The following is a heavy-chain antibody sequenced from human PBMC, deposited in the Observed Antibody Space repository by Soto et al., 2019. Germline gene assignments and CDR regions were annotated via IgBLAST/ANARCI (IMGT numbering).Heavy chain of an antibody. Sequence: QVQLVQSGAEVKKPGSSVKVSCKASGGTFSSYAISWVRQAPGQGLEWMGGIIPIFGTANYAQKFQGRVTITADESTSTAYMELSSLRSEDTAVYYCARADYGSGSYYNRVGIYYYYYGMDVWGQGTTVTVSS. J-gene: IGHJ6*02. CDR3: ARADYGSGSYYNRVGIYYYYYGMDV. CDR2: IIPIFGTA. D-gene: IGHD3-10*01. CDR1: GGTFSSYA. V-gene: IGHV1-69*12.